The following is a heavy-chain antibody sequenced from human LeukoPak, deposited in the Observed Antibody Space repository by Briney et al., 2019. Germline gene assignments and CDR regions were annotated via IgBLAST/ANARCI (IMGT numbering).Heavy chain of an antibody. Sequence: SETLSLTCAVYGGSFSGYNWSWIRQPPGKGLEWIGEINHSGSTNYNPSLKSRVTISVDTSKYQFSLKLSSVTAADTAVYYCARDRGVVTAIFYYGMDVWGQGTTVTVSS. CDR2: INHSGST. D-gene: IGHD2-21*02. CDR1: GGSFSGYN. CDR3: ARDRGVVTAIFYYGMDV. V-gene: IGHV4-34*01. J-gene: IGHJ6*02.